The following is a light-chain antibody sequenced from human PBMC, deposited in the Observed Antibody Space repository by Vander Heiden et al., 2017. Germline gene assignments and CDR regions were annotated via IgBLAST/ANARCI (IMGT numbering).Light chain of an antibody. CDR1: QGISSH. J-gene: IGKJ5*01. V-gene: IGKV1-9*01. Sequence: IQLTQSPSFLSASVANRVTITCRASQGISSHLAWYQQIPGKAPKFLIYAASTLQSGVPSRFSGSGSGTEFTLTISSLQPEDFATYYCQQLNSYPITFGQGTRLEIK. CDR2: AAS. CDR3: QQLNSYPIT.